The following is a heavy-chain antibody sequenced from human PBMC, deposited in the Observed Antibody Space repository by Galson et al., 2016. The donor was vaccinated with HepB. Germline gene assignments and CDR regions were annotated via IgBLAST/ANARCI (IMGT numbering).Heavy chain of an antibody. J-gene: IGHJ4*02. V-gene: IGHV3-49*03. CDR3: SRDRDPADY. CDR1: GFIFGNYA. CDR2: IRSKAFGGTT. Sequence: SLRLSCAGSGFIFGNYAVSWFRQAPGKGLEWVGFIRSKAFGGTTHYAASVRDSFIISRDDSRSIAYLHMNSLRAEDTAVYYCSRDRDPADYWGQGTLVIVSS.